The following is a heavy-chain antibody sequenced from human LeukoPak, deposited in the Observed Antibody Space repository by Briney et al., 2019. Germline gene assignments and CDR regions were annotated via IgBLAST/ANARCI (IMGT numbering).Heavy chain of an antibody. V-gene: IGHV4-34*01. CDR3: ARDEWLRSLDH. CDR1: GGSFSGYY. CDR2: INHSGST. J-gene: IGHJ4*02. D-gene: IGHD5-12*01. Sequence: SETLSLTCAVYGGSFSGYYWSWIRQPPGEGLEWIGEINHSGSTNYNPSLKSRVTISVDTSKNQFSLKLSSVTAADTAVYYCARDEWLRSLDHWGRGTLVTVSS.